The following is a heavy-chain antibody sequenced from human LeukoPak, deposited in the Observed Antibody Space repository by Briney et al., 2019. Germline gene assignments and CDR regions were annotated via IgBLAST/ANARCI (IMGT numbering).Heavy chain of an antibody. CDR2: IYYSGST. D-gene: IGHD6-19*01. Sequence: SETLSLTCTVSGGSISNYYWSWIRQPPGKGLEWIGYIYYSGSTNYNPSLKSRVTISVDTSKNQFSLQLNSVTPEDTAVYYCTRSSSGWSFGGFDPWGQGTLVTVSS. CDR1: GGSISNYY. CDR3: TRSSSGWSFGGFDP. V-gene: IGHV4-59*12. J-gene: IGHJ5*02.